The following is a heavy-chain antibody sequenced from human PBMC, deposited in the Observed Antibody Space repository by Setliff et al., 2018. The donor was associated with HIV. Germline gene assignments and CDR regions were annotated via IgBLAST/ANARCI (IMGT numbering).Heavy chain of an antibody. CDR3: ARDSRDIVVVIAPEPEPYYYYGMDD. CDR1: GDTFNSHA. D-gene: IGHD2-15*01. J-gene: IGHJ6*04. Sequence: SVKVSCKASGDTFNSHAISWVRQAPGQGLEWMGGIIPIFGTPNYAQKFKGRLTITADESTSTVYMELSSLRSEDTAVYYCARDSRDIVVVIAPEPEPYYYYGMDDWGEGTTVTVSS. V-gene: IGHV1-69*13. CDR2: IIPIFGTP.